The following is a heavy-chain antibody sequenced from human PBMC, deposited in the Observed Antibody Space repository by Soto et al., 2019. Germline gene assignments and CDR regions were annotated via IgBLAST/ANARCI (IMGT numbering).Heavy chain of an antibody. CDR1: GYTFTSYG. Sequence: GASVKVSCKASGYTFTSYGISWVRQAPGQGLEWMGWISAYNGNTNYAQKLQGRVTMTTDTSTSTAYMELRSLRSDDTAVYYCARDYGDYYDSSGYYPPDYWGQGTLVTVSS. CDR3: ARDYGDYYDSSGYYPPDY. J-gene: IGHJ4*02. D-gene: IGHD3-22*01. CDR2: ISAYNGNT. V-gene: IGHV1-18*01.